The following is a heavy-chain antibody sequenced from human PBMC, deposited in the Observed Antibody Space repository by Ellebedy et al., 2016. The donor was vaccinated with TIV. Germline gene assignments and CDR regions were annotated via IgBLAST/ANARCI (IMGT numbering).Heavy chain of an antibody. CDR1: GYTFGTNG. V-gene: IGHV1-18*04. J-gene: IGHJ4*02. CDR2: ISIYNGAT. Sequence: ASVKVSCKASGYTFGTNGINWVRQAPGQGLEWMGWISIYNGATKSAQKFQGRLSMTRDTSTSTAYMDLRSLRPDDTAVYFCAREGDFVVVNDRYLSYFDHWGQGTLVTVS. D-gene: IGHD2-21*01. CDR3: AREGDFVVVNDRYLSYFDH.